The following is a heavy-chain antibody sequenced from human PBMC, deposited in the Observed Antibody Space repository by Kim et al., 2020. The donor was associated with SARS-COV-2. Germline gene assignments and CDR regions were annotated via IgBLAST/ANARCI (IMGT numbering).Heavy chain of an antibody. CDR3: ARSQYSYGFNWYFDL. D-gene: IGHD5-18*01. Sequence: SGPTLVKPTETLTLTCTVSGFSLSNARMGVSWIRQPPGKALEWLAHIFSNDEKSYSTSLKSRLTISKDTSKSQVVLTMTNMDPVDTATYYCARSQYSYGFNWYFDLWGRGTLVTVSS. CDR1: GFSLSNARMG. J-gene: IGHJ2*01. V-gene: IGHV2-26*01. CDR2: IFSNDEK.